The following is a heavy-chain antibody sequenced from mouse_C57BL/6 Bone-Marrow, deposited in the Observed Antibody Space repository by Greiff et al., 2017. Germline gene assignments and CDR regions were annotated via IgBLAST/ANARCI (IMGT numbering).Heavy chain of an antibody. Sequence: EVQLHQSGPVLVKPGASVKMSCKASGYTFTDYYMNWVKQSHGKSLEWIGVINPYNGGTSYNQKFKGKATLTVDKSSSTAYMELNSLTSEDSAVYYCARSQRPISLYYAMDYWGQGTSVTVSS. V-gene: IGHV1-19*01. CDR2: INPYNGGT. CDR3: ARSQRPISLYYAMDY. J-gene: IGHJ4*01. D-gene: IGHD3-2*02. CDR1: GYTFTDYY.